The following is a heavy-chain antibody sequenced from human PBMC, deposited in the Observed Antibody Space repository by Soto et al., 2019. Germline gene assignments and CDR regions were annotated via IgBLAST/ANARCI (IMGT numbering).Heavy chain of an antibody. CDR2: IKQDGSEK. CDR3: ARGCSGCSCYSIWFDY. J-gene: IGHJ4*02. V-gene: IGHV3-7*03. Sequence: PGGSLRLSCAASGFTFSNYWMTWVRQAPGKGLEWVANIKQDGSEKYYVDSVKGRFTISRDNAKNSLYLQMNSMRAEDTAVYYCARGCSGCSCYSIWFDYWGQGTQVTVSS. D-gene: IGHD2-15*01. CDR1: GFTFSNYW.